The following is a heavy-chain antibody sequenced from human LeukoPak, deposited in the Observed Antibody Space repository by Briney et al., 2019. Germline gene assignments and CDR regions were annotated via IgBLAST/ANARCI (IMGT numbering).Heavy chain of an antibody. CDR2: ISSSSSYI. CDR3: SPDNGIVGNNYYHYGMGV. V-gene: IGHV3-21*01. J-gene: IGHJ6*02. D-gene: IGHD1-26*01. CDR1: GFTFSSYS. Sequence: GGSLRLSCAASGFTFSSYSMNWVRQAPGKGLEGVSSISSSSSYIYFADSVKGRFTISRDNAKNSVYLQMNSLRAEDTAVYYFSPDNGIVGNNYYHYGMGVWGQETTATVS.